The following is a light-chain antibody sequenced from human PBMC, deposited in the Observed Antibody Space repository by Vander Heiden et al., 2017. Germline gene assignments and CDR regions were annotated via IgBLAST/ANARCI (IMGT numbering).Light chain of an antibody. CDR1: QTITSY. CDR3: QQSDSAPIT. J-gene: IGKJ5*01. CDR2: AAS. Sequence: DIQMTQSPSSLSASVGDRVTITCRASQTITSYLNWYQQKPGKAPKLLIYAASSLQSGVPSRFSGSGSGTDSTLTISVLQPEDFAAYYCQQSDSAPITFGQGTRLEIK. V-gene: IGKV1-39*01.